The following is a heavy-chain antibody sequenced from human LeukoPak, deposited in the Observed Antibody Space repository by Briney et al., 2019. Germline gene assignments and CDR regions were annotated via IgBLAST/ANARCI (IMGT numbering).Heavy chain of an antibody. CDR3: ARSRSMTTRRLDAFDI. D-gene: IGHD4-11*01. Sequence: PSETLSLTCAVYGGSFSGYYWSWIRQPPGKGLEWIGEINHSGSTNYNPSLKSRVTISVDTFKNQFSLKLSSVTAADTAVYYCARSRSMTTRRLDAFDIWGQGTMVTVSS. CDR2: INHSGST. CDR1: GGSFSGYY. J-gene: IGHJ3*02. V-gene: IGHV4-34*01.